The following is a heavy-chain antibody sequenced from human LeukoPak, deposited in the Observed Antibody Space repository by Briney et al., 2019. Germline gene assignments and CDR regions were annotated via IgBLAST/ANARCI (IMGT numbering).Heavy chain of an antibody. CDR3: ARLAGGNEYADD. CDR1: GDPISNSY. D-gene: IGHD2-2*01. J-gene: IGHJ4*02. Sequence: SETLSLTCAVSGDPISNSYWSWIRQPPGKGLEWIGNIYYSGYTNYNPSLKSRVTISVDTSKNQFSLKLGSVTAADTAVYYCARLAGGNEYADDWGQGTLVTVSS. CDR2: IYYSGYT. V-gene: IGHV4-59*08.